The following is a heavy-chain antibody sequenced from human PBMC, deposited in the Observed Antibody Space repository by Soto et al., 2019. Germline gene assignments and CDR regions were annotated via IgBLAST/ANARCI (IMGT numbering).Heavy chain of an antibody. V-gene: IGHV3-23*01. Sequence: EVQLLESGGGLAQPGGSLRLSCAASGFIFRTYAMNWVRQAPGKGREWFSVMVGDGSSSDYADSVRGRFTISRDNSKNTLYLQMNSLRVEDTAVYYCAKDLRPDGRYDLDYWGQGTLVTVSS. CDR3: AKDLRPDGRYDLDY. CDR2: MVGDGSSS. CDR1: GFIFRTYA. D-gene: IGHD1-26*01. J-gene: IGHJ4*02.